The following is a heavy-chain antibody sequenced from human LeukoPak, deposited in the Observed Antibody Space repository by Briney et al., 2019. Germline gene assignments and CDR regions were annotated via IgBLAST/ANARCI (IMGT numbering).Heavy chain of an antibody. CDR2: IFHSGNT. CDR3: ARGQKFYDSSGYYYYFDY. Sequence: PSETLSLTCTVSGFSISSGYYWGWIRQSPGKGLEWIGSIFHSGNTYYNPSLKSRVTISVDTSKNQFSLKLSSVTAADTAVYYCARGQKFYDSSGYYYYFDYWGQGTLVTVSS. J-gene: IGHJ4*02. CDR1: GFSISSGYY. V-gene: IGHV4-38-2*02. D-gene: IGHD3-22*01.